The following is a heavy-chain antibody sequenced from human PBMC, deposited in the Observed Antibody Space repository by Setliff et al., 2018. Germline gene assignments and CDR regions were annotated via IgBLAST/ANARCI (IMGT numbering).Heavy chain of an antibody. CDR2: LKEDGSVE. Sequence: PGGSLRLSCAASGFTFSRSWMNWVRQAPGRGLEWVASLKEDGSVEYYGDAVKGRFTISRDNAKNSSYLEMNSLRAEDTAVYYCARILAWSQCDYWGRGTLVTVSS. CDR1: GFTFSRSW. CDR3: ARILAWSQCDY. J-gene: IGHJ4*02. D-gene: IGHD3-3*01. V-gene: IGHV3-7*03.